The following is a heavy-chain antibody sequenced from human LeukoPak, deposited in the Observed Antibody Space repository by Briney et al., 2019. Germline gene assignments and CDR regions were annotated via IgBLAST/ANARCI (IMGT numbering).Heavy chain of an antibody. J-gene: IGHJ4*02. D-gene: IGHD1-26*01. CDR1: GYTLTELS. V-gene: IGHV1-24*01. Sequence: GASVKVSCKVSGYTLTELSMHWVRQAPGKGLEWMGGFDPEDGETIYAQKFQGRVTMTEDTSTDTAYMELSSLRSEDTAVYYCATALQIVGATSGYFDYWGQGTLVTVSS. CDR3: ATALQIVGATSGYFDY. CDR2: FDPEDGET.